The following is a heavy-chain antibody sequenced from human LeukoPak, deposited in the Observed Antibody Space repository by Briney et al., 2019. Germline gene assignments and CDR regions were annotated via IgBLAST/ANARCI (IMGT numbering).Heavy chain of an antibody. CDR1: GYTFTGYY. V-gene: IGHV1-8*02. Sequence: ASVKVSRKASGYTFTGYYMHWVRQAPGQGLEWMGWINPNSGNAGYAQKFQGRVTMTRNTSISTAYMELSSLRSEDTAVYYCARGRPTKFYYYYYYGMDVWGQGTTVTVSS. CDR3: ARGRPTKFYYYYYYGMDV. D-gene: IGHD2-8*01. J-gene: IGHJ6*02. CDR2: INPNSGNA.